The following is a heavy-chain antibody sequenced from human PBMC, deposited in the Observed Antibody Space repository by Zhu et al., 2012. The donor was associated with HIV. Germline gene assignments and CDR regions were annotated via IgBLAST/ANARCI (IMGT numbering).Heavy chain of an antibody. CDR1: GGSISSHY. D-gene: IGHD2-2*02. Sequence: QVQLQESGPGLVKPSETLSLTCTVSGGSISSHYWSWIRQPPGKRLEWIGYIYYSGSTNYNPSLKSRLTISVDTSKNQFSLKLTSVTAADTAVYYCARLLVPAAISSVSFDYWGQGPWVTGLL. J-gene: IGHJ4*02. V-gene: IGHV4-59*11. CDR2: IYYSGST. CDR3: ARLLVPAAISSVSFDY.